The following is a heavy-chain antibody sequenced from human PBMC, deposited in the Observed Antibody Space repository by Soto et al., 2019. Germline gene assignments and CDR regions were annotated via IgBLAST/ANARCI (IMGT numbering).Heavy chain of an antibody. CDR1: GGSISSTHW. D-gene: IGHD1-20*01. CDR3: ARREDGNGNWDY. V-gene: IGHV4-4*02. Sequence: QVQLQESGPGLVKPLGTLSLTCAVSGGSISSTHWWGWVRQPPGKGLEWIGEIYHSGSTNYNPSLESRVTISVDKSKNHFSLNLRSVTAADTAVYYCARREDGNGNWDYWGQGTLVTVSS. J-gene: IGHJ4*02. CDR2: IYHSGST.